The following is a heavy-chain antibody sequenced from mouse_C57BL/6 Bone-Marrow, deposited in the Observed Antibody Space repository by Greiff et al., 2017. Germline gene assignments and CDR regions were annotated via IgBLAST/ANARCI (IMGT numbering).Heavy chain of an antibody. V-gene: IGHV1-81*01. J-gene: IGHJ3*01. Sequence: QVQLKESGAELARPGASVKLSCKASGYTFTSYGISWVKQRTGQGLEWIGEIYPRSGNTYYNEKFKGKATLTADKSSSTAYMELRSLTSEDSAVYFCARSYYDYPFAYWGQGTLVTVSA. CDR1: GYTFTSYG. CDR3: ARSYYDYPFAY. D-gene: IGHD2-4*01. CDR2: IYPRSGNT.